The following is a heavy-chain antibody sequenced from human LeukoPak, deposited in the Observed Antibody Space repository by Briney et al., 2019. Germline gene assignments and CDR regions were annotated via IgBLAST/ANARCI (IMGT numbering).Heavy chain of an antibody. V-gene: IGHV4-4*07. D-gene: IGHD6-13*01. CDR3: ARVGYSSSWDWFDP. J-gene: IGHJ5*02. CDR1: GGSISSYY. Sequence: SETLSLTCTVSGGSISSYYWSWIRQPVGKGLEWIGRIYTSGSTNYNPSLKSRVTMSVDTSKNQFSLKLSSVTAADTAVYYCARVGYSSSWDWFDPWGQGTLVTVSS. CDR2: IYTSGST.